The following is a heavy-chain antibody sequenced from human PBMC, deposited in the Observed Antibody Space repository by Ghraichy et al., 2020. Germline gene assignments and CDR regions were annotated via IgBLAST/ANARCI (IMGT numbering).Heavy chain of an antibody. CDR3: ARDLPEGYTNDY. CDR1: GFRFSDYN. Sequence: SCAASGFRFSDYNMNWVRQAPGKGLDWVSHINGRSDSILYADSAKGRFTISRDNAKNLLYLQMNSLRVEDTAVYYCARDLPEGYTNDYWGQEPWSPSPQ. V-gene: IGHV3-48*04. D-gene: IGHD5-24*01. J-gene: IGHJ4*01. CDR2: INGRSDSI.